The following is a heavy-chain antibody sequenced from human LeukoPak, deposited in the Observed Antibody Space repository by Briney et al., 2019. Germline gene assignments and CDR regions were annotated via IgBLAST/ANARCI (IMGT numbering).Heavy chain of an antibody. J-gene: IGHJ4*02. Sequence: ASVKVSCKASGYTFTRYSIYWVRQAPGQGLEWMGITNPSGGSTSYAQKFQGRVTMTRDTSTSTVYMELSSLRSEDTAVYYCARGYYYDSSGYYPGGDYWGQGTLVTVSS. CDR1: GYTFTRYS. D-gene: IGHD3-22*01. CDR2: TNPSGGST. CDR3: ARGYYYDSSGYYPGGDY. V-gene: IGHV1-46*01.